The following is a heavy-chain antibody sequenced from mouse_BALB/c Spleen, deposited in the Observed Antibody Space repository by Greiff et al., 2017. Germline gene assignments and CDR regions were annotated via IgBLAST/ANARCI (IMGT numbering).Heavy chain of an antibody. CDR3: ARNYALDY. D-gene: IGHD1-1*01. CDR1: GYTFTSYW. Sequence: QVQLQQPGAELVKPGASVKLSCKASGYTFTSYWMHWVKQRPGQGLEWIGEINPSNGRTNYNEKFKSKATLTVDKSSSTAYMQLSSLTSEDSAVYYCARNYALDYWGQGTTRTVSS. J-gene: IGHJ2*01. V-gene: IGHV1S81*02. CDR2: INPSNGRT.